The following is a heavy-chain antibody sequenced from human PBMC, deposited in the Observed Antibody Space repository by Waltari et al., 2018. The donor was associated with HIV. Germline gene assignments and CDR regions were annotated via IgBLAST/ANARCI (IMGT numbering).Heavy chain of an antibody. J-gene: IGHJ5*01. Sequence: QVQLVESGGGVVQPGRSLRLSCAASGFTLSSCCMTWVRRAPGKGLEWVADISYDGSNKYYADSVKGRFTISRDNSEKKLYLQMDNVRPEDTAVYYCARDPQYNWTYPRWFDSWGQGTLVTVSS. CDR2: ISYDGSNK. CDR1: GFTLSSCC. D-gene: IGHD1-7*01. CDR3: ARDPQYNWTYPRWFDS. V-gene: IGHV3-30*03.